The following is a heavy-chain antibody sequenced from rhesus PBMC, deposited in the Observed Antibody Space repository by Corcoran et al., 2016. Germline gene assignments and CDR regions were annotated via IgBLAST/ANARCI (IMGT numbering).Heavy chain of an antibody. CDR1: GGSIRDDYY. D-gene: IGHD2-27*01. V-gene: IGHV4-106*01. CDR3: AQRVVFTASLDY. Sequence: QVQLQESGPGLVKPSETLSLTCAVSGGSIRDDYYWSWIRQPPGKGLEWIGYIYGSGGGTNYNPSLKNRVNISIDTSKNQFSLKLSSVTAADTAVYYCAQRVVFTASLDYWGQGVLVTVSS. CDR2: IYGSGGGT. J-gene: IGHJ4*01.